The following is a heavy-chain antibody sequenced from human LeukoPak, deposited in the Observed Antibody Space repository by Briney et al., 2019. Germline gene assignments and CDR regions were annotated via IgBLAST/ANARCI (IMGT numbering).Heavy chain of an antibody. D-gene: IGHD3-3*01. J-gene: IGHJ6*02. CDR3: ARAATIFGVALPPYYYYGMDV. V-gene: IGHV3-11*01. CDR1: GFTFSDYY. CDR2: ISSSGSTI. Sequence: GGSLRLSCAASGFTFSDYYMSWIRQAPGKGLEWVSYISSSGSTIYYADSVKGRFTISRDNAKNLLYLQMNSLRAEDTAVYYCARAATIFGVALPPYYYYGMDVWGQGTTVTVSS.